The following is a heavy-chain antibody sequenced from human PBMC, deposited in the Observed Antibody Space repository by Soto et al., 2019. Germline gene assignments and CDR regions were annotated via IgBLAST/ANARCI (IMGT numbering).Heavy chain of an antibody. CDR3: ARQPGIPTTGY. CDR1: GGSFSNYY. CDR2: ILHTGST. Sequence: SETLSLTCALSGGSFSNYYWTWIRQSPGKGLEWIGEILHTGSTNYNPSLGSRVTISIDTSKKQFSLNLTSVTAADTAVYYCARQPGIPTTGYWGQGTQVTVSS. J-gene: IGHJ1*01. D-gene: IGHD6-13*01. V-gene: IGHV4-34*12.